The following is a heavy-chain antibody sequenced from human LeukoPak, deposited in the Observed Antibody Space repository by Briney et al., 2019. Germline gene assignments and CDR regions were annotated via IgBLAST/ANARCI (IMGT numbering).Heavy chain of an antibody. CDR3: ARLFRYSGTYYLDY. D-gene: IGHD1-26*01. V-gene: IGHV3-72*01. CDR1: GFSFSDHY. J-gene: IGHJ4*02. CDR2: TRTKANGYTT. Sequence: PGGSLRLSCAASGFSFSDHYMGWVRQAPGKGLEWVGRTRTKANGYTTEYAASVKGRFAISRDDSKSSLYLQMNSLKTEDTAVYYCARLFRYSGTYYLDYWGQGTLVTVSS.